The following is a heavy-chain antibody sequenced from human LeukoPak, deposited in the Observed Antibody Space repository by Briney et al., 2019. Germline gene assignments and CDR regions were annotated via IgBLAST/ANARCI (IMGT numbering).Heavy chain of an antibody. CDR2: LKQDGGEK. CDR3: AREWNYYGSGIMDV. J-gene: IGHJ6*04. Sequence: GGSLRLSCAASGFTFSSYWLSWVRQAPGKGLEWVANLKQDGGEKYYVSSVKGRFTVSRDNAKNSLYLQMNSLRAEETAVYYCAREWNYYGSGIMDVWGKGTTVTVSS. CDR1: GFTFSSYW. D-gene: IGHD3-10*01. V-gene: IGHV3-7*01.